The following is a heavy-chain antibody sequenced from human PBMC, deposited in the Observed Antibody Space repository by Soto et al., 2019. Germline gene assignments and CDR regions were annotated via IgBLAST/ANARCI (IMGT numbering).Heavy chain of an antibody. CDR3: ARGGGTGLDY. CDR2: ISAYNGNR. J-gene: IGHJ4*02. D-gene: IGHD1-1*01. Sequence: QVQLVQSGAEVRKPGASVKVSCKASGYIFTTFGIGWVRQAPGQGLEWMGWISAYNGNRNFAQNVRDRVTMTTDTSPNTAQKELRSLRFDDKAVFYCARGGGTGLDYWGQGTLVTGSS. V-gene: IGHV1-18*01. CDR1: GYIFTTFG.